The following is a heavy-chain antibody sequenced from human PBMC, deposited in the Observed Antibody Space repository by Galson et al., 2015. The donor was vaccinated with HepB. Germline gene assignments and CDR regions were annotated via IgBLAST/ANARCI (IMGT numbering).Heavy chain of an antibody. Sequence: ETLSLTCTVSGGSISSSSYYWGWIRQPPGKGLEWIGSIYYSGSTYYNPSLKSRVTISVDTSKNQFSLKLSSVTAADTAVYYCARGAAGLVVDIFDYWGQGTLVTVSS. CDR2: IYYSGST. D-gene: IGHD2-15*01. CDR3: ARGAAGLVVDIFDY. V-gene: IGHV4-39*07. CDR1: GGSISSSSYY. J-gene: IGHJ4*02.